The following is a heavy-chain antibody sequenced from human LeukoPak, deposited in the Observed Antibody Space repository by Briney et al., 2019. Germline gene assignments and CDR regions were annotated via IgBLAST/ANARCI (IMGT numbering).Heavy chain of an antibody. CDR1: GFIFSDYW. Sequence: GGSVRLSCAASGFIFSDYWVHWVRQAPGKGLVWVSRLNSDGSSTIYADSVKGRFTISRDNAKNTLYLQMNSLRAEDTAVYYCARGLGGSGDHWGQGTLVTVSS. J-gene: IGHJ4*02. V-gene: IGHV3-74*01. D-gene: IGHD3-10*01. CDR3: ARGLGGSGDH. CDR2: LNSDGSST.